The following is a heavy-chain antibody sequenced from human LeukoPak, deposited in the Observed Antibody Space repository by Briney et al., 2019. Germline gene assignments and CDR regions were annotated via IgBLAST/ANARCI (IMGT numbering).Heavy chain of an antibody. V-gene: IGHV3-23*01. CDR1: GFTFSSYA. CDR3: AKGHGGAWGFYHGDAFDI. D-gene: IGHD3-16*01. CDR2: ISGSGGST. J-gene: IGHJ3*02. Sequence: GGSLRLSCAASGFTFSSYAVSWVRQAPGKGLEWVSAISGSGGSTYYADSVKGRFTISRDNSKNTLYLQMNSLRAEDTAVYYCAKGHGGAWGFYHGDAFDIWGQGTRVAVSS.